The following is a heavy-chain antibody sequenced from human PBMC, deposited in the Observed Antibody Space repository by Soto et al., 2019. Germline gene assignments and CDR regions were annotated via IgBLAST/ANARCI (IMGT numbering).Heavy chain of an antibody. Sequence: PSETLSLTCTVSGGSISSYYWSWIRQPPGKGLEWIGYIYYSGSTNYNPSLKSRVTISVDTSKNQFSLKLSSVTAADTAVYYCARVRWLQLDYWGQGTLVTVSS. J-gene: IGHJ4*02. CDR2: IYYSGST. CDR3: ARVRWLQLDY. D-gene: IGHD5-12*01. CDR1: GGSISSYY. V-gene: IGHV4-59*01.